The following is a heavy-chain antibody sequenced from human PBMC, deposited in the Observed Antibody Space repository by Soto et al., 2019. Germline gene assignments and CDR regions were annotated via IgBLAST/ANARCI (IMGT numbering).Heavy chain of an antibody. CDR2: IYYSGTTT. Sequence: PSETPSLTCTVSGGSINHYYWTWIRQPPGKGLEWMGYIYYSGTTTNYNPSLKSRVTLSVDTSKNQFSLKLSSVTAAETAVYYCARDLPLAGYSSGWYKRAYYGMDVWGQGTTVTVSS. V-gene: IGHV4-59*12. CDR1: GGSINHYY. J-gene: IGHJ6*02. CDR3: ARDLPLAGYSSGWYKRAYYGMDV. D-gene: IGHD6-19*01.